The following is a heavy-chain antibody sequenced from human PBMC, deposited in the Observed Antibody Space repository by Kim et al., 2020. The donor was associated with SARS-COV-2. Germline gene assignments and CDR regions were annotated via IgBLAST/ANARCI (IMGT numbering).Heavy chain of an antibody. CDR2: IKSKGDIYAT. Sequence: GGSLRLSCAASGFIFSASDIHWVRQASGKGLEWVGRIKSKGDIYATAYAAPVKGRFTVSREDSKNTGYLEMNRLKTEDTAVYYCARRSVVANQSLANWGQGTLVTVSS. V-gene: IGHV3-73*01. CDR1: GFIFSASD. D-gene: IGHD5-12*01. CDR3: ARRSVVANQSLAN. J-gene: IGHJ4*02.